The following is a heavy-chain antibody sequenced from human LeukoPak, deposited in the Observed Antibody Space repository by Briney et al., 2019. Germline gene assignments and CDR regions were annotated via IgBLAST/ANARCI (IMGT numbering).Heavy chain of an antibody. CDR3: ARRQYSGYDFDF. CDR1: GYIFTNYW. D-gene: IGHD5-12*01. J-gene: IGHJ4*02. V-gene: IGHV5-51*01. CDR2: IYPRDSDT. Sequence: GESLEISFKASGYIFTNYWIGWVRQMPGKGLEWMGIIYPRDSDTRYSPSFQGQVTVSADKSISTAYLQWNTLEASDTAMYYCARRQYSGYDFDFWGQGPLVPVPS.